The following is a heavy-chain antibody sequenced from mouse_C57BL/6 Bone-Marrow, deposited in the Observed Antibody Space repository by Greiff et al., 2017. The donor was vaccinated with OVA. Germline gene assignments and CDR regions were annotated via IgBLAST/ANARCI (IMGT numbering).Heavy chain of an antibody. V-gene: IGHV5-17*01. D-gene: IGHD2-2*01. CDR2: ISSGSSTI. CDR1: GFTFSDYG. Sequence: EVKLVESGGGLVKPGGSLKLSCAASGFTFSDYGMHWVRQAPEKGLEWVAYISSGSSTIYYADTVKGRFTISRDNAKNTLFLQMTSLRSEDTAMYYCARMVTHYYAMDYWGQGTSVTVSS. CDR3: ARMVTHYYAMDY. J-gene: IGHJ4*01.